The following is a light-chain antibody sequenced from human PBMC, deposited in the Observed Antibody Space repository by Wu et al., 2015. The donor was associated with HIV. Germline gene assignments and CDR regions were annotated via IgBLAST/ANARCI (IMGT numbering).Light chain of an antibody. CDR3: QQYNKWPLT. J-gene: IGKJ4*01. CDR1: QSVYNT. Sequence: EILMTQSPATLSVSPGERVTLSCRASQSVYNTLAWYQQKPGQGPRLLIYGASTRATDIPARFSGSGSGTEFTLTINSLQSEDFAVYYCQQYNKWPLTFGGGTKVEI. CDR2: GAS. V-gene: IGKV3-15*01.